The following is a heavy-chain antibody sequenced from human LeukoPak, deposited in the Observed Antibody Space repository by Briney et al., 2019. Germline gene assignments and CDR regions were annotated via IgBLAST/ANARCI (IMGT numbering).Heavy chain of an antibody. CDR3: AKAVSSKDYFDY. CDR2: ISGSGGST. Sequence: AGGSLRLSCAASGFTSSSYAMSWVRQAPGKGLEWVSAISGSGGSTYYADTVKGRFTISRDNSKNTLYLQMNSLRADDTAVYYCAKAVSSKDYFDYWGQGTLVTVSS. CDR1: GFTSSSYA. V-gene: IGHV3-23*01. D-gene: IGHD6-6*01. J-gene: IGHJ4*02.